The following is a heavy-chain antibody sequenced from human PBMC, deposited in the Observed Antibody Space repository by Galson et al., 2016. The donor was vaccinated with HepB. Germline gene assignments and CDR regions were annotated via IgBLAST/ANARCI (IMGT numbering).Heavy chain of an antibody. J-gene: IGHJ4*02. CDR2: VTGNGRDK. CDR3: ARDDDGGWVYFDY. D-gene: IGHD6-19*01. V-gene: IGHV3-21*01. Sequence: SLRLSCAGSGFIFSNYAMNWVRQAPGKRLEWVSSVTGNGRDKYHADSVRGRFTGSRDNAKNSLYLQLNSLRTEDTALYYCARDDDGGWVYFDYWGQGTLVTVSS. CDR1: GFIFSNYA.